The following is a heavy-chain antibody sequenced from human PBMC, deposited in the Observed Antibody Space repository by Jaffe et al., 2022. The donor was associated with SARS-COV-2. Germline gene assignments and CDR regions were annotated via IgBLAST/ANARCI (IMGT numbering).Heavy chain of an antibody. CDR3: AREKYYSFDY. CDR2: IKPDGSDK. V-gene: IGHV3-7*01. D-gene: IGHD3-10*01. J-gene: IGHJ4*02. CDR1: GFTFSDYW. Sequence: EVQLVESGGGLVQSGGSLRLSCAASGFTFSDYWMSWVRQAPGKGLEWVANIKPDGSDKYYVDSVKGRFTISRDNAKNSLYLQMNSLRAEDTAAYYCAREKYYSFDYWGQGTLLTVSS.